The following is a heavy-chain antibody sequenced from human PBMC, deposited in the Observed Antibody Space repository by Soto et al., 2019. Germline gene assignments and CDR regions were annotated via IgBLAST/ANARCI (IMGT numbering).Heavy chain of an antibody. V-gene: IGHV1-69*01. Sequence: QVQLVRSGAEVKKPGSSVKVSCKASGGTFSSYAISWVRQAPGQGLEWMGGIIPIFGTANYAQKFQGRVTITADESTSTAYMGLSSLRSEDTAVYYCARDAARGSYSVGLNWFDPWGQGTLVTVSS. CDR1: GGTFSSYA. J-gene: IGHJ5*02. D-gene: IGHD1-26*01. CDR2: IIPIFGTA. CDR3: ARDAARGSYSVGLNWFDP.